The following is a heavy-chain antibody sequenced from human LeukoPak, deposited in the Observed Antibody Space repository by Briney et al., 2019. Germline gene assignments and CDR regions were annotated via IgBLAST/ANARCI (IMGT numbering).Heavy chain of an antibody. CDR3: ATSRSAAAGRYYYYGMDV. Sequence: ASVKVSCKVSGYTLTELSMHWVRQAPGKGLEWMGGFDPEDGETIYAQKFRGRVTMTEDTSTDTAYMELSSLRSEDTAVYYCATSRSAAAGRYYYYGMDVWGQGTTVTVSS. D-gene: IGHD6-13*01. CDR2: FDPEDGET. V-gene: IGHV1-24*01. CDR1: GYTLTELS. J-gene: IGHJ6*02.